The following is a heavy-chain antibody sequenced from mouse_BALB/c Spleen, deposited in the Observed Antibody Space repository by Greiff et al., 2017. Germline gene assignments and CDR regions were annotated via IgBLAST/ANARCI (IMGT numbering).Heavy chain of an antibody. CDR3: ARTNYYGSSFSYAMDY. CDR2: ISNLAYSI. V-gene: IGHV5-15*02. CDR1: GFTFSDYG. J-gene: IGHJ4*01. Sequence: DVKLVESGGGLVQPGGSRKLSCAASGFTFSDYGMAWVRQAPGKGPEWVAFISNLAYSIYYADTVTGRFTISRENAKNTLYLEMSSLRSEDTAMYYCARTNYYGSSFSYAMDYWGQGTSVTVSS. D-gene: IGHD1-1*01.